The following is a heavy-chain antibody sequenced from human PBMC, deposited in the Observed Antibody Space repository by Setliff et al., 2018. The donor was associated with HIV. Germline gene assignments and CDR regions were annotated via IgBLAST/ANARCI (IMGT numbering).Heavy chain of an antibody. D-gene: IGHD3-22*01. CDR3: ARGGGMIVVVSYFDY. J-gene: IGHJ4*02. Sequence: SETLSLTCTVSGGSINSTSYYWGWIRQPPGNGLEWIGSIYHTGSTYYKPSLKSRVTISFDTSKNQFSLRLSSVSAGDTAVYHCARGGGMIVVVSYFDYWGQGTLVTVSS. CDR2: IYHTGST. CDR1: GGSINSTSYY. V-gene: IGHV4-39*01.